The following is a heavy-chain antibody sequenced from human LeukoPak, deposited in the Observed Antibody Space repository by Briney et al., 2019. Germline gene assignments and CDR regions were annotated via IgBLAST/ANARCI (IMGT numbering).Heavy chain of an antibody. CDR1: GLTFNSYW. CDR3: ARVRYGDYFGAFDI. V-gene: IGHV3-7*01. J-gene: IGHJ3*02. D-gene: IGHD4-17*01. CDR2: IKQDGSEK. Sequence: GGSLRLSCAASGLTFNSYWMSWVRQAPGKGPEWVANIKQDGSEKYYVESVKGRFTISRDNAENALYLQMNSLRAEDTAVYYCARVRYGDYFGAFDIWGQGTMATVSS.